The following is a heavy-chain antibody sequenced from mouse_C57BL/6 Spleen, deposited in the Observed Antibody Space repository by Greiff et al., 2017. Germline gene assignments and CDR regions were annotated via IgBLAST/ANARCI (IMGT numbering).Heavy chain of an antibody. CDR2: INPSNGGT. V-gene: IGHV1-53*01. CDR1: GYTFTSYW. Sequence: QVQLQQSGTELVKPGASVKLSCKASGYTFTSYWMHWVKQRPGQGLEWIGNINPSNGGTNYNEKFKSKATLTVDKSSSTAYMQLSSLTSEDSAVYYCAREIAYYYGSSYYFDYWGQGTTLTVSS. CDR3: AREIAYYYGSSYYFDY. J-gene: IGHJ2*01. D-gene: IGHD1-1*01.